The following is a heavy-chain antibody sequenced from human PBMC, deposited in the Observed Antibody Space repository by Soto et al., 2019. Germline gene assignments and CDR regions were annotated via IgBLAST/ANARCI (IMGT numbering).Heavy chain of an antibody. CDR2: ISYDGSNK. V-gene: IGHV3-30-3*01. CDR1: GFTFSSYA. Sequence: PGGSLRLSCAASGFTFSSYAMHWVRQAPGKGLEWVAVISYDGSNKYYADSVKGRFTISRDNSKNTLYLQMNSLRAEDTAVYYCARGPHSFDWLFQSFDYWGQGTLVTVS. J-gene: IGHJ4*02. CDR3: ARGPHSFDWLFQSFDY. D-gene: IGHD3-9*01.